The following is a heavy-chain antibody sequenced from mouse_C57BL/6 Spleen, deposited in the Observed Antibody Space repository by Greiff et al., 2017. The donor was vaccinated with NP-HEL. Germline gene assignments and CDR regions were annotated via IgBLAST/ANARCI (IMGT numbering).Heavy chain of an antibody. J-gene: IGHJ3*01. CDR3: ARGYGAWFAY. CDR1: GYTFTSYW. V-gene: IGHV1-61*01. CDR2: IYPSDSET. Sequence: QVQLKQSGAELVRPGSSVKLSCKASGYTFTSYWMDWVKQRPGQGLEWIGNIYPSDSETHYNQKFKDKATLTVDKSSSTAYMQLSSLTSEDSAVYYCARGYGAWFAYWGQGTLVTVSA. D-gene: IGHD2-10*02.